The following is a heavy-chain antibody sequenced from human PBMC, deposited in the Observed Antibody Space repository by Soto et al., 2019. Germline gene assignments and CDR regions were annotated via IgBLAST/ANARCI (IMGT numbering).Heavy chain of an antibody. CDR3: AVTTVTTYFDY. D-gene: IGHD4-17*01. V-gene: IGHV4-4*02. CDR1: GGSISSSNW. Sequence: QVQLQESGPGLVKPSGTLSLTCAVSGGSISSSNWWSWVRQPPGKGLEWIGEIYHSGSTNYNPSLETRVTIAVDKSKNQFSLKLSSVTAADTAVYYCAVTTVTTYFDYWGQGTLVTVSS. J-gene: IGHJ4*02. CDR2: IYHSGST.